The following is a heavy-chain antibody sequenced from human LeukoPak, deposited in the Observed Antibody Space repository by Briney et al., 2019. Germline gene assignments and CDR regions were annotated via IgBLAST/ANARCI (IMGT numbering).Heavy chain of an antibody. Sequence: GGSLRHSCAASGFTFSSYAMSWVRQAPGKGLEWVSAISGSGGSTYYADSVKGRFTISGDNSKNTLYLQMNSLRAEDTAVYYCAKNRDYYTTHDYWGQGTLVTVSS. CDR1: GFTFSSYA. J-gene: IGHJ4*02. CDR3: AKNRDYYTTHDY. D-gene: IGHD3-22*01. V-gene: IGHV3-23*01. CDR2: ISGSGGST.